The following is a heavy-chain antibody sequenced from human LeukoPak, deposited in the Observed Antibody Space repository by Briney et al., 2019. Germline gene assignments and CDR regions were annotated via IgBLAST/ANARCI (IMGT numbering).Heavy chain of an antibody. CDR3: AKGAGPAPTIDDFFQH. CDR2: ISWDGGST. J-gene: IGHJ1*01. D-gene: IGHD3-9*01. Sequence: AGGSLRLSCAASGFTFDDYTMHWVRQAPGKGLEWVSLISWDGGSTYYADSMKGRFTISRDNSKNSLYLQMNSLRTEDTALYYCAKGAGPAPTIDDFFQHWGQGTLVTVSS. CDR1: GFTFDDYT. V-gene: IGHV3-43*01.